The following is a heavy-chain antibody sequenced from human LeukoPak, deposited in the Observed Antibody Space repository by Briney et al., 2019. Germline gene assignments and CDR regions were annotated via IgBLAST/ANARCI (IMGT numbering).Heavy chain of an antibody. CDR1: GFSISSYW. CDR3: VRHAYYVFDI. D-gene: IGHD3-10*01. CDR2: IKKRGSEK. J-gene: IGHJ3*02. Sequence: GGSLRLSCEASGFSISSYWMTWVRQAPGKGLEWVANIKKRGSEKYYVDSVKGRFTIARDNAKNSPYLQMNNLRAEDTAMYYCVRHAYYVFDIWGQGTMVTVSS. V-gene: IGHV3-7*01.